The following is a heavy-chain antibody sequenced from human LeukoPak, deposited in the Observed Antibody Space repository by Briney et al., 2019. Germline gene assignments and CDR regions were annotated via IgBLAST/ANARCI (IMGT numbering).Heavy chain of an antibody. D-gene: IGHD4-17*01. V-gene: IGHV3-64D*09. CDR2: ISNNGGST. CDR3: VRSVTTLSDFHN. CDR1: GFTLITYE. Sequence: GGSLRLSCAASGFTLITYEMNWVRQAPGKGLEYVSAISNNGGSTYYADSVKGRFTISRDNSKNTLYLQMNSLRPEDTAVYYCVRSVTTLSDFHNWGQGTLVTVSS. J-gene: IGHJ4*02.